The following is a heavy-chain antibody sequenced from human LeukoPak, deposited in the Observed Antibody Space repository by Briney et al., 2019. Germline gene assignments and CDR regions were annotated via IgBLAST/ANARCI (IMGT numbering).Heavy chain of an antibody. CDR2: ISSSSSYI. V-gene: IGHV3-21*01. Sequence: GGSLRLSCAASGFTFSSYSMNWVRQAPGKGLEWVSSISSSSSYIYYADSVKGRFTISRDNAKNSLYLQMNSLRAEDTALYYCARESYGNYFFDSWGQGTLVTVSS. CDR1: GFTFSSYS. D-gene: IGHD4-11*01. J-gene: IGHJ4*02. CDR3: ARESYGNYFFDS.